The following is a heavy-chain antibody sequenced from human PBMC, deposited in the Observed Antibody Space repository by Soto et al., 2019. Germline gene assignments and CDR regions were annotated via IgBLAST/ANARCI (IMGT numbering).Heavy chain of an antibody. D-gene: IGHD6-19*01. J-gene: IGHJ3*02. CDR3: ARVIAVAGMGGAFDI. Sequence: ASVKVSCKASGYTFTSYYMHWVRQAPGQGLEWKGIINPSGGITIYAQKFQGRVTMTRDTSTSTVYMELSSLRSEDTAVFYFARVIAVAGMGGAFDIWGQGTMVTVSS. CDR1: GYTFTSYY. CDR2: INPSGGIT. V-gene: IGHV1-46*03.